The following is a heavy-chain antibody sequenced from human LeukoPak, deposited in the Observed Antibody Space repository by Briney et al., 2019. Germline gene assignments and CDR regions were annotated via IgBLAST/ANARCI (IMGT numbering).Heavy chain of an antibody. CDR1: GFTFSSYG. Sequence: GRSLRLSCAPSGFTFSSYGMHWVRQAPGKGLEWVAVIWYDGSDKYYADSVKGRFTISRDNSKNTLYLQMNSLRAEDTAVYYCAKLKDYGDYLTWGQGTLVTVSS. J-gene: IGHJ5*02. V-gene: IGHV3-33*06. D-gene: IGHD4-17*01. CDR3: AKLKDYGDYLT. CDR2: IWYDGSDK.